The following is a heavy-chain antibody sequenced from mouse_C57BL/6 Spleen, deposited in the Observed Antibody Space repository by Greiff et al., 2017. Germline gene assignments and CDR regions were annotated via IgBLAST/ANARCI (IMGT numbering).Heavy chain of an antibody. V-gene: IGHV1-80*01. CDR1: GYAFSSYW. Sequence: RVESGASVKISCKASGYAFSSYWMNWVKQRPGKGLEWIGQIYPGDGDTNYNGKFKGKATLTADKSSSTAYMQLSSLTSEDSAVYFCARDLYYGSSYDFDVWGTGTTVTVSS. CDR3: ARDLYYGSSYDFDV. D-gene: IGHD1-1*01. J-gene: IGHJ1*03. CDR2: IYPGDGDT.